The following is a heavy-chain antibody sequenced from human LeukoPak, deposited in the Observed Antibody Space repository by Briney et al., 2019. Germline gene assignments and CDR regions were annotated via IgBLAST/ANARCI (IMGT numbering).Heavy chain of an antibody. CDR1: GGSIISSDYH. CDR2: ISYSGNT. D-gene: IGHD2-15*01. Sequence: SETLSLTCTVSGGSIISSDYHWGWVRQPPGKGLEWIGTISYSGNTDYNPFLRSRVTISVDTSNNQFSLRLGSVTAADTAVYHCARHCCSGPAKRVFDIWGQGTMVTVSS. CDR3: ARHCCSGPAKRVFDI. J-gene: IGHJ3*02. V-gene: IGHV4-39*01.